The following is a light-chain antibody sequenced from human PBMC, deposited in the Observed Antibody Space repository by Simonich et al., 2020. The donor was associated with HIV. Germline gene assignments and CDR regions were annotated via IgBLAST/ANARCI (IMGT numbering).Light chain of an antibody. CDR2: AAS. CDR1: QGISNS. J-gene: IGKJ4*01. V-gene: IGKV1-NL1*01. CDR3: QQYYSTPQLT. Sequence: DIQMTQSPSSLSASVGDRVTITCRASQGISNSLAWYQQKPGKAPNLLIYAASSLQSGVPSRFSGSGSGTEFTLTISSMQSEDFATYYCQQYYSTPQLTFGGGTKVEIK.